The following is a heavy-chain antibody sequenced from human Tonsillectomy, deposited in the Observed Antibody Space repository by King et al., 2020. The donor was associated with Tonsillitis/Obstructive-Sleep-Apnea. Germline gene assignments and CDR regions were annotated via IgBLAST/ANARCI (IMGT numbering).Heavy chain of an antibody. CDR3: ARAVRGVAAAGRGAYYYYMDV. D-gene: IGHD6-13*01. J-gene: IGHJ6*03. CDR2: INHSGST. CDR1: GGSFSGYY. Sequence: VQLQQWGAGLLKPSETLSLTCAVYGGSFSGYYWSWIRQPPGKGLEWIGEINHSGSTNYNPSLKSRVTISVDTSKNQFSLKLSSVTAADTAVYYCARAVRGVAAAGRGAYYYYMDVWGKGTTVTVSS. V-gene: IGHV4-34*01.